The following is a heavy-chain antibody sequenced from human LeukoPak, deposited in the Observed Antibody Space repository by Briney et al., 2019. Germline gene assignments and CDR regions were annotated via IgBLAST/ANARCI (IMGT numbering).Heavy chain of an antibody. CDR3: ALGYCGGGSCYAREYFQH. Sequence: SETLSLTCTVSGGSISSGGYYLTWIRQHPGKGLEWIGYIYYSGSTYYNPSLKSRVTISVDTSKNQFSLRLSSVTAADTAVYYCALGYCGGGSCYAREYFQHWGQGTLVTVSS. J-gene: IGHJ1*01. CDR1: GGSISSGGYY. V-gene: IGHV4-31*03. D-gene: IGHD2-15*01. CDR2: IYYSGST.